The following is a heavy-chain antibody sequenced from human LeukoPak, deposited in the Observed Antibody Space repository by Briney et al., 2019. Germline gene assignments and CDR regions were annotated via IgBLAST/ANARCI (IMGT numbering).Heavy chain of an antibody. CDR2: ISGSGGST. D-gene: IGHD3-10*01. J-gene: IGHJ4*02. Sequence: GGSLRLSCAASGFTFSSYAMSWVRQAPGKGLEWVSAISGSGGSTYYADSVKGRFTISRDNSKNTLYLQMNSLRAEDTAVYYCAKDHRDGSGSYSDYWGQGTLVTVSS. CDR1: GFTFSSYA. V-gene: IGHV3-23*01. CDR3: AKDHRDGSGSYSDY.